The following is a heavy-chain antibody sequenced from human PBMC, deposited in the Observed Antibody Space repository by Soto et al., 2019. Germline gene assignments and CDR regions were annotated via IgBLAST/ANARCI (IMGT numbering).Heavy chain of an antibody. D-gene: IGHD1-26*01. V-gene: IGHV5-51*01. J-gene: IGHJ5*02. Sequence: PGGSLMISCKGSGYIFTTYWIGWVRQMPGKGLEGVGIIYPDDSYTKYISSVQGQVTISADKSISSAYLQWSSLKASATAMYCCVRVKDELKWPNWFDHWGQGTLVTVSS. CDR2: IYPDDSYT. CDR3: VRVKDELKWPNWFDH. CDR1: GYIFTTYW.